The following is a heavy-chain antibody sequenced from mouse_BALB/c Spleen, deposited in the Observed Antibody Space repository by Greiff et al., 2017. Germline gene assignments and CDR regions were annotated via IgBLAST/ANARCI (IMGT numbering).Heavy chain of an antibody. CDR2: IWGDGST. CDR1: GFSLTGYG. D-gene: IGHD1-1*01. V-gene: IGHV2-6-7*01. J-gene: IGHJ1*01. Sequence: VKLMESGPGLVAPSQSLSITCTVSGFSLTGYGVNWVRQPPGKGLEWLGMIWGDGSTDYNSALKSRLSISKDNSKSQVFLKMNSLQTDDTARYYCARENYYGSSYYWYFDVWGAGTTVTVSS. CDR3: ARENYYGSSYYWYFDV.